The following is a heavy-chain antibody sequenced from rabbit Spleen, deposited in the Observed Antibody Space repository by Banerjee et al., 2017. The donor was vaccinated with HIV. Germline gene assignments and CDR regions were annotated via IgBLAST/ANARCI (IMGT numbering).Heavy chain of an antibody. D-gene: IGHD1-1*01. Sequence: QEQLVESGGGLVQPGGSLKLSCKASGFDFSKYGETWVRQAPGKGLEWIACIYAGSGLTYYASWAKGRFTISKTSSTTVTLQMTSLTAADTATYFCARLHTNDLTYFNLWGPGTLVTV. V-gene: IGHV1S45*01. J-gene: IGHJ4*01. CDR1: GFDFSKYG. CDR2: IYAGSGLT. CDR3: ARLHTNDLTYFNL.